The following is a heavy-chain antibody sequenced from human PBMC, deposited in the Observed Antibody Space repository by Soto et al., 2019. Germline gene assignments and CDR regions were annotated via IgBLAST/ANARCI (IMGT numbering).Heavy chain of an antibody. D-gene: IGHD3-3*01. CDR2: IWYDGSNK. Sequence: GGSLRLSCAASGFTFSSYGMHWVRQAPGKGLEWVAVIWYDGSNKYYADSVKGRFTISRDNSKNTLYLQMNSLRAEDTAVYYCARAANYDFWSGYLILDYWGQGTLVTVSS. J-gene: IGHJ4*02. V-gene: IGHV3-33*01. CDR3: ARAANYDFWSGYLILDY. CDR1: GFTFSSYG.